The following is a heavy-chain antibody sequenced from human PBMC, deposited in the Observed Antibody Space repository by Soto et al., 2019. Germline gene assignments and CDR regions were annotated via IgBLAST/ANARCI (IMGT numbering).Heavy chain of an antibody. J-gene: IGHJ6*02. CDR3: ARDPRFLEWLLYSRYYYGMDV. Sequence: PSQTLSLTCAISGDSVSSNSAAWNWIRQSPSRGLEWLGRTYYRSKWYNDYAVSVKSRITINPDTSKNQFSLQLNSVTPEDTAVYYCARDPRFLEWLLYSRYYYGMDVWGQGTTVTVSS. CDR1: GDSVSSNSAA. D-gene: IGHD3-3*01. CDR2: TYYRSKWYN. V-gene: IGHV6-1*01.